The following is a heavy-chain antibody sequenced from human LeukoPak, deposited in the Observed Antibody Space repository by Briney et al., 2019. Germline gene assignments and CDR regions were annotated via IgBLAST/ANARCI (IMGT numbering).Heavy chain of an antibody. V-gene: IGHV4-34*01. CDR1: GGSFSGYY. Sequence: SETLSLTCAVYGGSFSGYYWSWIRQPPGKGLEWIGEINHSGSTNYNPSLKSRVTISVDTSKNQFSLKLSSVTAADTAVYYCAREINNNFDYWGQGTLVTVSS. D-gene: IGHD1-14*01. CDR3: AREINNNFDY. J-gene: IGHJ4*02. CDR2: INHSGST.